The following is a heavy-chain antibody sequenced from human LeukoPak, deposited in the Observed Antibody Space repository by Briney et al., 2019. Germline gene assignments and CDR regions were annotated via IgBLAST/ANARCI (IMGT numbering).Heavy chain of an antibody. J-gene: IGHJ5*02. Sequence: ASVKVSCKASGYTFTSYGISWVRQAPGQGLEWMGWINAYNGNTNYAQKLQGRVTMTTDTSTSTAYMELRSLRTDDTAVYYCARDLVSGSNWFDPWGQGTLVTVSS. CDR2: INAYNGNT. CDR3: ARDLVSGSNWFDP. D-gene: IGHD5-12*01. V-gene: IGHV1-18*01. CDR1: GYTFTSYG.